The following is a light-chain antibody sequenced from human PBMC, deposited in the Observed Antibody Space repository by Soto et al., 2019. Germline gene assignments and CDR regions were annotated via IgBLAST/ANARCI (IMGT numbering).Light chain of an antibody. CDR1: SSDIGSYNA. CDR3: SAWDDSLNGPV. CDR2: DVF. Sequence: QSALTQPRSVSGSPGHSVTISCFGTSSDIGSYNAVSWYQQHPGKAPKLIIFDVFERPSGVPDRFSGSKSGTSASLAISGLQSEDEADYYCSAWDDSLNGPVFGGGTKLTVL. J-gene: IGLJ3*02. V-gene: IGLV2-11*01.